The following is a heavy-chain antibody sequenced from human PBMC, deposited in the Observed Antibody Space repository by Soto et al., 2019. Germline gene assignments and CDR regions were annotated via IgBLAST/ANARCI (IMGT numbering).Heavy chain of an antibody. CDR3: ARGVAFLVY. J-gene: IGHJ4*02. Sequence: GASVKVSCKASGYTFSSYAIHWVRQAPGQGLEWMGWIHAGNGNTKYSQSFQGRVTISRDTSATTAYMELNSLRSEDTAVYYCARGVAFLVYWGQGTLVTVSS. CDR1: GYTFSSYA. D-gene: IGHD2-15*01. V-gene: IGHV1-3*01. CDR2: IHAGNGNT.